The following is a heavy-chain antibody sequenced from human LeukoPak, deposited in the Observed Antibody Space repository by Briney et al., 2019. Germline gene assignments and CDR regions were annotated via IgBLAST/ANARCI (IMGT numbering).Heavy chain of an antibody. D-gene: IGHD3-9*01. CDR3: ARNSYYDILTGYYDAFDI. CDR1: GGSISSGGYS. Sequence: SETLSLTCAVSGGSISSGGYSWSWIRQPPGKGLEWIGYIYHSGSTYYNPSLKSRVTISVDRSKNQFSLKLSSVTAADTAVYYCARNSYYDILTGYYDAFDIWGQGTMVTVSS. J-gene: IGHJ3*02. CDR2: IYHSGST. V-gene: IGHV4-30-2*01.